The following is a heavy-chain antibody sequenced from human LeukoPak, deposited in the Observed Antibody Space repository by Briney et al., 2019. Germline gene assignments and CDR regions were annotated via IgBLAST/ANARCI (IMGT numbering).Heavy chain of an antibody. CDR3: ARDNSVRDEAWWFNP. CDR1: GGSISSSSYY. D-gene: IGHD5-24*01. Sequence: SETLSLTCTVSGGSISSSSYYWGWIRQPPGKGLEWIGSINYSGSTYYNPSLKSRVTISVDRSKNQFSLKLSSVTAADTAVYYCARDNSVRDEAWWFNPWGQGTLVTVSS. J-gene: IGHJ5*02. CDR2: INYSGST. V-gene: IGHV4-39*07.